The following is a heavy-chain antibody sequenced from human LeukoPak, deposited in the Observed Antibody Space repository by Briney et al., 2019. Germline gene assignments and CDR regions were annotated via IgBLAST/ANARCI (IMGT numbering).Heavy chain of an antibody. D-gene: IGHD6-19*01. CDR1: GFNFTGYW. CDR3: ARGRGLGELAVASFDS. Sequence: GGSLRLSCAGSGFNFTGYWMHWVRQPPGKGLVWISRIYSHGRSLTYADSVMGRFTISRDNANNMLYLQMNSLRAEDTAVYYCARGRGLGELAVASFDSWGQGTLVTVSS. CDR2: IYSHGRSL. V-gene: IGHV3-74*03. J-gene: IGHJ4*02.